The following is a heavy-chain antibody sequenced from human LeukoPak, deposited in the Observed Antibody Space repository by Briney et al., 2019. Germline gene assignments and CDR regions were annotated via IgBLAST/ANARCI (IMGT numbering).Heavy chain of an antibody. Sequence: SETLSLTCTVSGGSISSSNYYWGWIRQPPGKGLEWIGSIYYSGSTYYNPSLKSRVTISVDTSKNQFSLKLSSVTAADTAVYYCARGAPSHYYDSSGYLNYWGQGTLVTVSS. CDR1: GGSISSSNYY. V-gene: IGHV4-39*01. J-gene: IGHJ4*02. D-gene: IGHD3-22*01. CDR3: ARGAPSHYYDSSGYLNY. CDR2: IYYSGST.